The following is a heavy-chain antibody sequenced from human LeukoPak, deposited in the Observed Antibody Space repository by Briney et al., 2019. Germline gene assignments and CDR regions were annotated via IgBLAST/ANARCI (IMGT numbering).Heavy chain of an antibody. CDR3: SAHETLIVVRPFDY. V-gene: IGHV3-74*01. D-gene: IGHD3-22*01. J-gene: IGHJ4*02. CDR1: GLTFSSYW. Sequence: PGGSLRLSCAASGLTFSSYWMHWVRQVPGKGPVWVSRIDPDGTSTSYADSVKGRFTISRDNAKNTLYLQMNSLRAEDAAVYYCSAHETLIVVRPFDYWGPGTVVTVSS. CDR2: IDPDGTST.